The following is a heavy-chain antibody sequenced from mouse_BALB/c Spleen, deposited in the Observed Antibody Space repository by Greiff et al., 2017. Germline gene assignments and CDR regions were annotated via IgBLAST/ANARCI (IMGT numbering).Heavy chain of an antibody. CDR1: GYTFTSYW. Sequence: QVQLQQPGAELVRPGASVKLSCTASGYTFTSYWIHWVKQRPGQGLEWIGNIYPSDSYTNYNQKFKDKATLTVDTSSSTSYMQLSSPTSEDSAVYFCTREGGYDGLAWFAYWGQGTLVTVAA. CDR3: TREGGYDGLAWFAY. J-gene: IGHJ3*01. D-gene: IGHD2-14*01. CDR2: IYPSDSYT. V-gene: IGHV1-69*02.